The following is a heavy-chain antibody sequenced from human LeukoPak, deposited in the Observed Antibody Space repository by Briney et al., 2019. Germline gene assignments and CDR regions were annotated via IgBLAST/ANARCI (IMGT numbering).Heavy chain of an antibody. D-gene: IGHD5-18*01. CDR2: FYTSGST. J-gene: IGHJ4*02. Sequence: SQTLSLTCTVSGGSISSDSYYWSWIRQPAGKGLEWIGRFYTSGSTNYNPSLESRVTISVDTSKNQFSLKLSSVTAADTAVYYCAREGSGYSYGSIDYWGPGTLVTVSS. V-gene: IGHV4-61*02. CDR3: AREGSGYSYGSIDY. CDR1: GGSISSDSYY.